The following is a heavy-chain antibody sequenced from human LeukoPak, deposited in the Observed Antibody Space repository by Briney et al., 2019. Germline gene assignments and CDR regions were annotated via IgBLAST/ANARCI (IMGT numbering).Heavy chain of an antibody. CDR2: ISVYNGHT. V-gene: IGHV1-18*01. CDR1: GYTFIGSG. J-gene: IGHJ6*02. Sequence: ASVKVSCKASGYTFIGSGISWVRQAPGQGLEWMGWISVYNGHTNYAQKLQGRITMTTDTSTSTAYMELRSLRSDDTAVYYCARHSGDYSSHGMDVWGQGTTVTVSS. D-gene: IGHD2-21*01. CDR3: ARHSGDYSSHGMDV.